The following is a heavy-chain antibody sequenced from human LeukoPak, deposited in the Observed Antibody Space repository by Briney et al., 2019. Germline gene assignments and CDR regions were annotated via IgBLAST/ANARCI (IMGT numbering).Heavy chain of an antibody. Sequence: ASVKVSCKASGGTFSSYAISWVRQAPGQGLEWMGGIIPIFGTANYAQKFQGRVTITADESTSTAYMELSGLRSEDTAVYYCARGDIVVVPAAIEYFQHWGQGTLVTVSS. CDR2: IIPIFGTA. D-gene: IGHD2-2*01. CDR1: GGTFSSYA. J-gene: IGHJ1*01. CDR3: ARGDIVVVPAAIEYFQH. V-gene: IGHV1-69*13.